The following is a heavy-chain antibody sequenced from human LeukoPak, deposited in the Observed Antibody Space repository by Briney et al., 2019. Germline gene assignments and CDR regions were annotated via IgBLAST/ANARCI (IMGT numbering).Heavy chain of an antibody. CDR3: ARDPGWGGYSYGSLDY. CDR2: ISAYNGNT. CDR1: GYTFTSYG. D-gene: IGHD5-18*01. V-gene: IGHV1-18*01. J-gene: IGHJ4*02. Sequence: ASVKVSCKASGYTFTSYGISWVRQAPGQGLEWMGWISAYNGNTNYAQKLQGRVTMTTDTSTSTAYMELRSLRSDDTAVYYCARDPGWGGYSYGSLDYWGQGTLVTVSS.